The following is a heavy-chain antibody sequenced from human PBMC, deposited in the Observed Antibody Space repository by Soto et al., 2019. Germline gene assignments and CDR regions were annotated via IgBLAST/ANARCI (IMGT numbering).Heavy chain of an antibody. D-gene: IGHD3-22*01. Sequence: VKVSCKASGYSFTRYGISWVRQAPGQGLEWMGWISAYNGNTIYAQKLQGRVTMTTDTSTSTAYMELRSLRSDDTAVYYCARGRIVVLGNWFDPWGQGTLVTVSS. J-gene: IGHJ5*02. CDR1: GYSFTRYG. CDR3: ARGRIVVLGNWFDP. V-gene: IGHV1-18*01. CDR2: ISAYNGNT.